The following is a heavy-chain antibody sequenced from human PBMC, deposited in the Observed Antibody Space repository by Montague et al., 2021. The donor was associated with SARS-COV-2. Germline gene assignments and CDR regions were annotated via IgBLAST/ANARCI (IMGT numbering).Heavy chain of an antibody. D-gene: IGHD5-18*01. J-gene: IGHJ4*02. CDR3: AHSSIGYHNPTFLHY. CDR2: VYWDDTQ. Sequence: PALVKPTQTLTLTCTFSGLSLTTYGVAVGWIRQPPGKALEWLAFVYWDDTQRYSPSLKTRLTITKDTSKNRVVLTLIDMDPVDTATYYCAHSSIGYHNPTFLHYWGQGPLVTVSS. CDR1: GLSLTTYGVA. V-gene: IGHV2-5*02.